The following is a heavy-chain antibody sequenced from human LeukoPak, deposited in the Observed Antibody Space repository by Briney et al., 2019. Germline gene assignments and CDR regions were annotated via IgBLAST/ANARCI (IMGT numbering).Heavy chain of an antibody. J-gene: IGHJ4*02. D-gene: IGHD4-17*01. CDR2: IKADESQK. CDR1: GFTFSTYW. V-gene: IGHV3-7*03. Sequence: GGSLRLSCVASGFTFSTYWMSWVRQAPGKGLEWVANIKADESQKYYVDSVRGRFTISRDNAKNSLFLQMNSLRAEDTAVYYCAQTYGDPDTNFFDYWGQGTLVTVSS. CDR3: AQTYGDPDTNFFDY.